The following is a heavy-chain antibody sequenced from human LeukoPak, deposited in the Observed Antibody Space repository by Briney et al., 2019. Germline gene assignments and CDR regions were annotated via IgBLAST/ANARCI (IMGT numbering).Heavy chain of an antibody. J-gene: IGHJ3*02. CDR1: GFTFSSYS. CDR3: ARATDHDAFDI. Sequence: GGSLRLSCAASGFTFSSYSMNWVRQAPGKGLEWVSSISSSSSYIYYADSVKGRFTISRDNSKNTLYLQMNSLRAEDTAVYYCARATDHDAFDIWGQGTMVTVSS. CDR2: ISSSSSYI. V-gene: IGHV3-21*01.